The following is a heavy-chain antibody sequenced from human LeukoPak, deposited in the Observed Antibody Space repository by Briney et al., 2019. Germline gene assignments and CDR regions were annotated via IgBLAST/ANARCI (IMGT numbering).Heavy chain of an antibody. D-gene: IGHD3-22*01. Sequence: SVKVSCKASGGTVSSYAISGGRQAPGQGLEWMGRIIPILGIANYAQKFQGRVTITADKSTSTAYMELSSLRSEDTAVYYCARDPGYYDSSGYYYEGYWGQGTLVTVSS. CDR2: IIPILGIA. V-gene: IGHV1-69*04. CDR3: ARDPGYYDSSGYYYEGY. CDR1: GGTVSSYA. J-gene: IGHJ4*02.